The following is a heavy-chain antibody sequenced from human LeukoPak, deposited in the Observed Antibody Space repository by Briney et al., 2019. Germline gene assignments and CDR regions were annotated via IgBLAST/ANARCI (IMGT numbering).Heavy chain of an antibody. CDR1: GGSIRSYY. D-gene: IGHD5-18*01. J-gene: IGHJ3*02. CDR2: IYYSGST. CDR3: ARESAKWRAFDI. V-gene: IGHV4-59*01. Sequence: SETLSLTCTVSGGSIRSYYCSWIRQPPGKRREWIGSIYYSGSTSYSPSLKSRVTISVDTSKNQFSLKLNSVTAADTAVYYCARESAKWRAFDIWGQGTMVSVSS.